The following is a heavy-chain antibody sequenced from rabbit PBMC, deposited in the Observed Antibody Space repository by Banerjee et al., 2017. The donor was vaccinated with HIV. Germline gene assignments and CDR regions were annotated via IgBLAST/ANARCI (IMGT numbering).Heavy chain of an antibody. D-gene: IGHD8-1*01. CDR2: ISSLSGSA. CDR1: GFDFSTNYW. V-gene: IGHV1S40*01. CDR3: ARDSGSSFSSYGMDL. J-gene: IGHJ6*01. Sequence: QSLEEPGGALVKPGASLTLTCTASGFDFSTNYWISWVRQAPGKGLEWIGCISSLSGSAYYASWAKGRFPISETSSTTVTLQMTSLTAADTATYFCARDSGSSFSSYGMDLWGPGTLVTVS.